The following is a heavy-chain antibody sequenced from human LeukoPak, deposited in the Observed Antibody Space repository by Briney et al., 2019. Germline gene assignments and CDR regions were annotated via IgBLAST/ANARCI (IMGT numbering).Heavy chain of an antibody. CDR1: GFTFSSYA. J-gene: IGHJ1*01. CDR2: ISGSGSSI. CDR3: AKDEDARPMYFQD. D-gene: IGHD3-10*02. Sequence: PGGSLRLSCAASGFTFSSYAMSWVRQAPGKGLEWVSAISGSGSSIYYADSVKGRFTVSRDNSKNTLYLQMNTLRAEDTAVYYCAKDEDARPMYFQDWGQGTLVTVSS. V-gene: IGHV3-23*01.